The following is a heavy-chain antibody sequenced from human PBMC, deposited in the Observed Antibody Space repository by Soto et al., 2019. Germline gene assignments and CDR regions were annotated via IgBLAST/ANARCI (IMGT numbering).Heavy chain of an antibody. Sequence: PGGSLRLSCAASGFTVSSNYMSWVRQAPGKGLEWVSVIYSGGSTYYADSVKGRFTISRDNSKNTLYLQMNSLRAEDTAVYYCARDGDYGSGGYPYYYGMDVWGQGTTVTVSS. V-gene: IGHV3-53*01. CDR2: IYSGGST. CDR1: GFTVSSNY. D-gene: IGHD3-10*01. J-gene: IGHJ6*02. CDR3: ARDGDYGSGGYPYYYGMDV.